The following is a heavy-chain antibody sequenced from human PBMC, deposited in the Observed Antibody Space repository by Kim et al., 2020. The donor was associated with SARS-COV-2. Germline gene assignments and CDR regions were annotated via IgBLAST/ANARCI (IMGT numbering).Heavy chain of an antibody. CDR3: AKGYSNYSYYYYMDV. Sequence: GGSLRLSCAASGFTFSSYGMHWVRQAPGKGLEWVAVILYDGSNQYYADSVKGRVTISRDNSKNTLYLQMNSLRAENTAVYYCAKGYSNYSYYYYMDVWGKGTTVTVSS. J-gene: IGHJ6*03. CDR1: GFTFSSYG. D-gene: IGHD4-4*01. V-gene: IGHV3-30*18. CDR2: ILYDGSNQ.